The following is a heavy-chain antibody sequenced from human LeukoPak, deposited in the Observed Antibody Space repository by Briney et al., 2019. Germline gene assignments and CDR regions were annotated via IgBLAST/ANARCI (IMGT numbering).Heavy chain of an antibody. J-gene: IGHJ4*02. CDR2: ISGSGGST. V-gene: IGHV3-23*01. CDR1: GFTFSSYV. D-gene: IGHD6-13*01. CDR3: AREDSSSSWYCCNPPDY. Sequence: HPGGSLRLSCAASGFTFSSYVMNWVRQAPGKGLEWVSAISGSGGSTYYADSVKGRFTISRDNSKKTLYLQMNSLRAEDTAVYYCAREDSSSSWYCCNPPDYWGQGTLVTVSS.